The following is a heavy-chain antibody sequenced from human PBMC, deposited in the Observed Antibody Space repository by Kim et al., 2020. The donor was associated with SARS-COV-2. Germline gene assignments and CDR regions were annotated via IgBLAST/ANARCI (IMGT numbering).Heavy chain of an antibody. D-gene: IGHD6-13*01. CDR2: TYYRSKWYN. CDR3: ARTYAIVAVGTDGVDI. CDR1: GDSVSSKSDA. J-gene: IGHJ3*02. V-gene: IGHV6-1*01. Sequence: SQTLSLTCAISGDSVSSKSDAWNWIRQSPSRGLEWLGRTYYRSKWYNEYAPSVKSRITINAETSKNHPSLQLNSVTPEDTAVYYCARTYAIVAVGTDGVDIWGQGTMVTVSS.